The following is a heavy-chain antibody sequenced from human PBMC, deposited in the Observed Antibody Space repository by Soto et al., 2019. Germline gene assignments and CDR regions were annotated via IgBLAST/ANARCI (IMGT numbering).Heavy chain of an antibody. V-gene: IGHV3-13*01. CDR1: GFTFSSYD. D-gene: IGHD4-17*01. J-gene: IGHJ5*02. CDR2: IGTAGDT. Sequence: GGSLRLSCAASGFTFSSYDMHWVRQATGKGLEWVSAIGTAGDTYYPGSVKGRFTISRENAKNSLYLQMNSLRAEDTAVYYCARSVMTWHYGGNSVWFDPWGQGTLVTVSS. CDR3: ARSVMTWHYGGNSVWFDP.